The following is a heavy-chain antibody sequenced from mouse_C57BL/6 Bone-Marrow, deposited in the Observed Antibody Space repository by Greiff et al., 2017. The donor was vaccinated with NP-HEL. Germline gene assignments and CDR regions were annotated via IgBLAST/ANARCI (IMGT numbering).Heavy chain of an antibody. CDR2: IYPRDGST. CDR3: ARSSTTVGFAY. V-gene: IGHV1-85*01. D-gene: IGHD1-1*01. CDR1: GYTFTSYD. Sequence: VQLQQSGPELVKPGASVKLSCKASGYTFTSYDINWVKQRPGQGLEWIGWIYPRDGSTKYNEKFKGKGTLTVDKSSSTAYMELHSLTSEDSAVYFCARSSTTVGFAYWGQGTLVTVSA. J-gene: IGHJ3*01.